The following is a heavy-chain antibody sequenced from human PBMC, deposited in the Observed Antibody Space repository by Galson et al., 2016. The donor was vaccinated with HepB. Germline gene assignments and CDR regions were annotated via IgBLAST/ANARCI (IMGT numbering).Heavy chain of an antibody. CDR1: GFTFSRYA. CDR3: VKDFDYVWGSFRFQTKYYFDY. D-gene: IGHD3-16*02. Sequence: SLRLSCAASGFTFSRYALHWVRQAPGKGLEYVPAISSNGGTTYYADSGKGRFTISRDNFKNTLYLQMSSLRAEDTAVYYCVKDFDYVWGSFRFQTKYYFDYWGQGTLVTVSS. V-gene: IGHV3-64D*06. CDR2: ISSNGGTT. J-gene: IGHJ4*02.